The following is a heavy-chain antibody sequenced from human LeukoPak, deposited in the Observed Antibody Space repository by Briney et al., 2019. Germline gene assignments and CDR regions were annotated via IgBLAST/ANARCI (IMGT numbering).Heavy chain of an antibody. D-gene: IGHD4-17*01. CDR3: ARGEVDDYGDYYYFDY. CDR1: GGSISSYY. J-gene: IGHJ4*02. Sequence: SETLSLTCTASGGSISSYYWSWIRQPPGKGLEWIGYIYYSGSTNYNPSLKSRVTISVDTSKNQFSLKLSSVTAADTAVYHCARGEVDDYGDYYYFDYWGQGTLVTVSS. CDR2: IYYSGST. V-gene: IGHV4-59*01.